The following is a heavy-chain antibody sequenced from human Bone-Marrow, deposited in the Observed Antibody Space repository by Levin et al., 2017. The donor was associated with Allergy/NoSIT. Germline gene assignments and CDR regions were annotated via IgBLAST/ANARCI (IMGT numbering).Heavy chain of an antibody. CDR2: IQSSGYE. Sequence: GGSLRLSCAASGFTFSTYSMNWVRQAPGKGLEWVSAIQSSGYEYYADSVKGRFTTSRDNAKNSLYLQLDSLRAEDTAVYYCATLQYGDYGDDYWGQGTLVTVSS. D-gene: IGHD4-17*01. J-gene: IGHJ4*02. V-gene: IGHV3-21*06. CDR3: ATLQYGDYGDDY. CDR1: GFTFSTYS.